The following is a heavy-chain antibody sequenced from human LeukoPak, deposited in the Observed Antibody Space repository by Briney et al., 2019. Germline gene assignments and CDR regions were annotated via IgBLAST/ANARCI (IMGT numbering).Heavy chain of an antibody. J-gene: IGHJ4*02. Sequence: SETLSLTCTVSGGSISSYYWSWIGQPPGKGLEWIGYIYYSGSTNYNPSLKSRVTISVDTSKNQFSLKLSSVTAADTAVYYCARLNGDYDYFDYWGQGTLVTVSS. V-gene: IGHV4-59*01. CDR2: IYYSGST. CDR1: GGSISSYY. CDR3: ARLNGDYDYFDY. D-gene: IGHD4-17*01.